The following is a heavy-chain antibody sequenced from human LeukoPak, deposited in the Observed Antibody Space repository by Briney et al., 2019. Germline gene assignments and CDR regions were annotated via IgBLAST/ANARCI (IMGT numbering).Heavy chain of an antibody. D-gene: IGHD1-14*01. CDR1: GGSLTSGSYY. Sequence: SETLSLTCTVSGGSLTSGSYYCSWIRQHPGKGLEWIGYIYYSGSTYYNPSLKSRVTISVDTSKNQFSMKLSSVTAADTAVYYGARHEPARGGGGNWFDPWGQGTLVTVSS. V-gene: IGHV4-31*03. J-gene: IGHJ5*02. CDR3: ARHEPARGGGGNWFDP. CDR2: IYYSGST.